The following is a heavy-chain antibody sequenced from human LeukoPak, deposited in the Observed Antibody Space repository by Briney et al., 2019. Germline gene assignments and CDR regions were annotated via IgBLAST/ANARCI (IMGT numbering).Heavy chain of an antibody. V-gene: IGHV3-21*01. CDR2: ISSSSSYI. CDR3: AKAEYGSGSYYSY. D-gene: IGHD3-10*01. CDR1: GIIFSNFA. Sequence: GGSLRLSCAASGIIFSNFAMSWVRQAPGKGLEWVSSISSSSSYIYYADSVKGRFTISRDNAKNSLYLQMNSLRAEDTAVYYCAKAEYGSGSYYSYWGQGTLVTVSS. J-gene: IGHJ4*02.